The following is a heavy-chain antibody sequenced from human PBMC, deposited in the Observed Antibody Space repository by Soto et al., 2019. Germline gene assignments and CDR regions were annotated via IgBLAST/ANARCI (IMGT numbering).Heavy chain of an antibody. J-gene: IGHJ4*02. CDR3: ARVTDYYESSGYFDY. CDR2: IKQDGSEK. D-gene: IGHD3-22*01. CDR1: GFTFSSYW. V-gene: IGHV3-7*01. Sequence: PGGSVRLSCAASGFTFSSYWMSWVRQAPGKGLEWVANIKQDGSEKYYVDSVKGRFTISRDNAKNSLNLQMNSLRAEDTAVYYCARVTDYYESSGYFDYWGQGTLVTVSS.